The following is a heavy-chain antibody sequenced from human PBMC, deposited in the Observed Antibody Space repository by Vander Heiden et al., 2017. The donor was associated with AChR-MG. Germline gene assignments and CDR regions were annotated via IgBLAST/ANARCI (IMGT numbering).Heavy chain of an antibody. J-gene: IGHJ4*02. V-gene: IGHV4-59*01. CDR3: AREGSSGSFF. CDR2: IYNSGST. Sequence: QVQLQESGPGLVKPSETLSLTCTVSGGSISSYYWSWIRQPPGKGLEWIGYIYNSGSTNGNPSLKTRVTMSIDTSKNQFSLKMRSVTAADTAVYYCAREGSSGSFFWGQGTLVTVSS. D-gene: IGHD6-19*01. CDR1: GGSISSYY.